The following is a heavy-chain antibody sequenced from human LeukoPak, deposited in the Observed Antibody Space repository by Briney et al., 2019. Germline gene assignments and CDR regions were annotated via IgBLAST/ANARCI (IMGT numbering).Heavy chain of an antibody. J-gene: IGHJ4*02. D-gene: IGHD2-21*02. V-gene: IGHV3-21*01. Sequence: PGGSLRLSCAASGSTFSSYSMNWVRQAPGKGLEWVSSISSSSSYIYYADSVKGRFTISRDNAKNSLYLQMNSLRAEDTAVYYCARTVVVTAASFDCWGQGTLVTVSS. CDR2: ISSSSSYI. CDR1: GSTFSSYS. CDR3: ARTVVVTAASFDC.